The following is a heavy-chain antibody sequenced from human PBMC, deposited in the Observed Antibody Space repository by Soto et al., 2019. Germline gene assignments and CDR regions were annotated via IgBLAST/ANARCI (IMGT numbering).Heavy chain of an antibody. CDR2: ISGSGGST. CDR1: GFTFSSYA. V-gene: IGHV3-23*01. Sequence: GGSLRLSCAASGFTFSSYAMSWVRQAPGKGLEWVSAISGSGGSTYYADSVKGRFTISRDNSKNTLYLQMNSLRAEDTAVFYCWKAFRIPYSGYKPTPRYYDILTGYPHRGAIYYYYGMDVWGQGTTVTVSS. CDR3: WKAFRIPYSGYKPTPRYYDILTGYPHRGAIYYYYGMDV. D-gene: IGHD3-9*01. J-gene: IGHJ6*02.